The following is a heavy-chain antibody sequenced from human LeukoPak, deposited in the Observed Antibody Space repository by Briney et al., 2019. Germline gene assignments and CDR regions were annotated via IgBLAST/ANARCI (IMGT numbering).Heavy chain of an antibody. V-gene: IGHV3-23*01. CDR3: AKPFGFLEWLYGGYYDS. D-gene: IGHD3-3*01. Sequence: GGSLRLSCAASGFTFSSYAMTWVRQAPGKGLEWVSAISGSGSSTYYADSVRGRFTISRDNSKNTVFLQMHNVTAEDTAVYYCAKPFGFLEWLYGGYYDSWGQGAHVTVSS. J-gene: IGHJ4*02. CDR1: GFTFSSYA. CDR2: ISGSGSST.